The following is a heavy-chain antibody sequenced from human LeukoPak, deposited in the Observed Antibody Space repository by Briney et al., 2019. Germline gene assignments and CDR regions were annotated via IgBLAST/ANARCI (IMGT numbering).Heavy chain of an antibody. V-gene: IGHV5-51*01. Sequence: GESLKISCKGSGFSFTSYWIGWVRQMPVKGLEWIGLRNPADSDTRYSPSFQGQVTISVDKSISTAYLQWSSLKASDTAIYYCARHVSSSRVAYDVWGQGTMVTVSS. CDR2: RNPADSDT. CDR1: GFSFTSYW. CDR3: ARHVSSSRVAYDV. D-gene: IGHD2-2*01. J-gene: IGHJ3*01.